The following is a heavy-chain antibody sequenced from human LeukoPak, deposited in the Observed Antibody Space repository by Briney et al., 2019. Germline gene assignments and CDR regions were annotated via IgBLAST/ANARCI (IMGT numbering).Heavy chain of an antibody. CDR1: GFTIMNSA. Sequence: PGGSLRLSCAASGFTIMNSAMNWVRQAPGKGLEWVSAINGTAINTDYADSVKGRFTISRDYSKNTLYLQMNSLRAEDTAIYYCVRDPANGRTWPSYTYYGVDVWGQGTTVIVAS. V-gene: IGHV3-23*01. CDR3: VRDPANGRTWPSYTYYGVDV. J-gene: IGHJ6*02. CDR2: INGTAINT. D-gene: IGHD3-16*01.